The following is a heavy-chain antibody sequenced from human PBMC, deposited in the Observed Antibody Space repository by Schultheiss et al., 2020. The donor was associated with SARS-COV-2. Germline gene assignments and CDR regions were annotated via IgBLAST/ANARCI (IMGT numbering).Heavy chain of an antibody. J-gene: IGHJ6*02. D-gene: IGHD3-22*01. CDR2: ISSSSSYI. V-gene: IGHV3-21*01. CDR3: ARDLNYYDSSGYYPQYYYYYGMDV. CDR1: GFTFSSYS. Sequence: GGSLRLSCAASGFTFSSYSMNWVRQAPGKGLEWVSSISSSSSYIYYADSVKGRFTISRDNAKNSLYLQMNSLRAEDTAVYYCARDLNYYDSSGYYPQYYYYYGMDVWGQGTTVTVAS.